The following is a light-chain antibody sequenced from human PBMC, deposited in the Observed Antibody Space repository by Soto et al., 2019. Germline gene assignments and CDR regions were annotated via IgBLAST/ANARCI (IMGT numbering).Light chain of an antibody. CDR3: QQYNNWPYT. V-gene: IGKV3-15*01. CDR1: QSVSSN. J-gene: IGKJ2*01. Sequence: EIVMTQSPATLSVSPGERATLSCRASQSVSSNLAWYQQKPGQAPRLLIYGASTSATGIPARFSGSGSGTEFPLTISSLPSEDFAVYYCQQYNNWPYTFGQGTKLEIK. CDR2: GAS.